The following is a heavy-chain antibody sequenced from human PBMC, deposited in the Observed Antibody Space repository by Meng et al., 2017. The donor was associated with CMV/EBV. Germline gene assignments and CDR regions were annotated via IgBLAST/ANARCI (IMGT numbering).Heavy chain of an antibody. V-gene: IGHV4-4*07. CDR2: IYTSGST. J-gene: IGHJ4*02. Sequence: QVQLQESGPGLVKPSETLSLTGTVSGGSFSSYYWSWIRQPAGKGLEWIGRIYTSGSTNYSPSLKSRVTMSVDTSKNQFSLKLSSVTAADTAVYYCARHGDTAMVVGIDYWGQGTLVTVSS. CDR1: GGSFSSYY. CDR3: ARHGDTAMVVGIDY. D-gene: IGHD5-18*01.